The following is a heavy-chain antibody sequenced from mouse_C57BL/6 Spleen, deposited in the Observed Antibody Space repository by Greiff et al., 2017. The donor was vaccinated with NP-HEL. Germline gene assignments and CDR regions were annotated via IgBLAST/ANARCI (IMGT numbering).Heavy chain of an antibody. Sequence: QVQLQQSGPELVKPGDSVKISCKASGYAFSSSWMNWVKQRPGKGLEWIVRIYPGDGDTNYNGKFKGKATLTADKTSSTAYMQLSSLTSEDSAVYFCARDYYGSSYWYFDVWGTGTTVTVSS. J-gene: IGHJ1*03. CDR1: GYAFSSSW. V-gene: IGHV1-82*01. CDR3: ARDYYGSSYWYFDV. D-gene: IGHD1-1*01. CDR2: IYPGDGDT.